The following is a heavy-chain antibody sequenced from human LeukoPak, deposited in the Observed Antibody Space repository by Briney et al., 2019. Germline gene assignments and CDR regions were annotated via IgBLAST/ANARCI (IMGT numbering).Heavy chain of an antibody. CDR1: EFIFSDYL. D-gene: IGHD4-17*01. V-gene: IGHV3-7*01. CDR2: IKQGGREE. Sequence: GGPLRLSCVASEFIFSDYLMSGFRQAPGKGLEGWANIKQGGREEKYVHSAKGRFALFRDHAKKSLYLQMNSLSADDTTVYYCARGPNYGDSVDYLDSWGQGTKVTVSS. J-gene: IGHJ4*02. CDR3: ARGPNYGDSVDYLDS.